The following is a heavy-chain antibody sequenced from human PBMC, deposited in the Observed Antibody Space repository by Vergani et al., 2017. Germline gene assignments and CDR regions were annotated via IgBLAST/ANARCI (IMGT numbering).Heavy chain of an antibody. CDR2: ISPDGSAT. J-gene: IGHJ2*01. CDR1: GFSLTRFW. CDR3: VSLPRGPWNFDL. V-gene: IGHV3-7*01. Sequence: EVQFVESGGGLVQPGGSLRLSCAASGFSLTRFWMSWVRQAPGKGLEWVAHISPDGSATSSVDSVKGRFTISRYNTKKSLSLQMSGLRVEDTAVYYCVSLPRGPWNFDLWCRGTLITVSS.